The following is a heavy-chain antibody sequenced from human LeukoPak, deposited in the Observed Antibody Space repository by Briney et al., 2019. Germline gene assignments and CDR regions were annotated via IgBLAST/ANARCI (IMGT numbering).Heavy chain of an antibody. CDR1: GFTFSDYA. V-gene: IGHV3-23*01. J-gene: IGHJ4*02. Sequence: PGGSLTLSCADSGFTFSDYAISWVRQAPGKGLEWVSSISGSGGSTWYADSVKGRFTVSRDNSKNTLYLQMNSLRAEDTAVYYCEEETGSQRGAFFDYWGQGTLVTVSS. CDR2: ISGSGGST. CDR3: EEETGSQRGAFFDY. D-gene: IGHD1-14*01.